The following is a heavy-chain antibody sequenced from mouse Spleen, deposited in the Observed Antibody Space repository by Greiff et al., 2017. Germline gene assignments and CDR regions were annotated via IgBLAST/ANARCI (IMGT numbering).Heavy chain of an antibody. CDR3: ARYYYGSSYFY. J-gene: IGHJ2*01. CDR1: GFTFTGYW. Sequence: VQRVESGAELMKPGASVKLSCTATGFTFTGYWIEWVKQRPGHGLEWIGGILPGSGSTNYNGKFKGKATFTADTSSNTAYMQLSSLTTEDSAIYYCARYYYGSSYFYWGQGTTLTVSS. D-gene: IGHD1-1*01. CDR2: ILPGSGST. V-gene: IGHV1-9*01.